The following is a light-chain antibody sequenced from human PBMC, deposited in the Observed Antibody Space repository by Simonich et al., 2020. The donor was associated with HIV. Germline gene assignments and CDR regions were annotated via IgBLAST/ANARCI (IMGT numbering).Light chain of an antibody. CDR1: QSRLISEGKTY. Sequence: DIVMTQTQLSLSVTTGQPASISCKSCQSRLISEGKTYLYWYLQKPGPSPQLLIYEVSNRVSGVPDRFSGSGSGTEFTLKISRVEAEDVGVYYCMQSTQLLTFGGGTKVEI. V-gene: IGKV2D-29*02. CDR3: MQSTQLLT. J-gene: IGKJ4*02. CDR2: EVS.